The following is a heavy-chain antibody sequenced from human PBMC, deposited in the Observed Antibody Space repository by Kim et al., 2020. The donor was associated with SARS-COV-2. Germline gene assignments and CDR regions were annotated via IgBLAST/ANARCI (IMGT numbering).Heavy chain of an antibody. Sequence: GGSLRLSCAASGFTFSSYWMSWVRQAPGKGLEWVANINLDGSEKYYVDSVKGRFTISRDNAKNSLYLQMNSLRAEDTAVYYCARGYYYDSSGYYCDFWGQGTLVTVSS. V-gene: IGHV3-7*01. CDR1: GFTFSSYW. CDR3: ARGYYYDSSGYYCDF. CDR2: INLDGSEK. D-gene: IGHD3-22*01. J-gene: IGHJ4*02.